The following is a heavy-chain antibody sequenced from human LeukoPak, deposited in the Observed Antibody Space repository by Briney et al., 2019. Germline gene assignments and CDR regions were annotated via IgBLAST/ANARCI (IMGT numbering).Heavy chain of an antibody. J-gene: IGHJ4*02. V-gene: IGHV1-18*01. Sequence: ASVKVSRKASGYTFTSYGISWVRQAPGQGLEWMGWISAYNDNTNYAQKLQGRVTMTTDTSTSTAYMELRSLRSDDTAVYYCARDHNSVSAGTFDYWGQGTLVTVSS. D-gene: IGHD6-19*01. CDR2: ISAYNDNT. CDR1: GYTFTSYG. CDR3: ARDHNSVSAGTFDY.